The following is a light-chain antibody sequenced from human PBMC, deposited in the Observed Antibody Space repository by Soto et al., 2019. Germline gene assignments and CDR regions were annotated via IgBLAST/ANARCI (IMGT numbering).Light chain of an antibody. CDR3: SSYTRTFV. Sequence: QSVLTQPASVSGSPGQSITISCTGTSRDIDGYKCVSWYQQHPDKAPKLLIYEVTNRPPGVSNRFSGSKSGNTASLTISGLQAEDEADYYCSSYTRTFVFGTGTKLTVL. CDR2: EVT. V-gene: IGLV2-14*01. J-gene: IGLJ1*01. CDR1: SRDIDGYKC.